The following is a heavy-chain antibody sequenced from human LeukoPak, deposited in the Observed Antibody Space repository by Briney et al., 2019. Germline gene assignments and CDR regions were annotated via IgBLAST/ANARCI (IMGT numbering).Heavy chain of an antibody. D-gene: IGHD1-26*01. CDR1: GFTFSGYA. V-gene: IGHV3-64D*09. CDR3: VNADGGIYYITDAFDI. CDR2: ISSNGGTT. Sequence: PGGSLRLSCSASGFTFSGYAMHWVRQAPGKGLEYVSGISSNGGTTYYTDSLKGRFTISRDNSKNTLYLQMRSLRAEDTAVYYCVNADGGIYYITDAFDIWGQGTMVTVSS. J-gene: IGHJ3*02.